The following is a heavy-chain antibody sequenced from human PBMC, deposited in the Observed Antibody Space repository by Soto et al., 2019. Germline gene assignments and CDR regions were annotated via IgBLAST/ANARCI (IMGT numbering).Heavy chain of an antibody. J-gene: IGHJ4*02. CDR1: GFTFSTFA. CDR3: ARAPTSRLDY. Sequence: PGGSLSLSCSASGFTFSTFAVHWVRQAPGKGLEWVAVISSDGYTKYYTDSVKGRFTISRDNSKNTLFLQMNGLRTEDTAMYYCARAPTSRLDYWGQGTLVTVAS. CDR2: ISSDGYTK. V-gene: IGHV3-30-3*01.